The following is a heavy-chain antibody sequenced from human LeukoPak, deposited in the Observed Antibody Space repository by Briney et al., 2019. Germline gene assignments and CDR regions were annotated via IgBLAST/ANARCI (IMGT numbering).Heavy chain of an antibody. V-gene: IGHV4-34*01. CDR1: GFTFSSYS. CDR2: INHSGST. D-gene: IGHD3-22*01. Sequence: GSLRLSCAASGFTFSSYSMNWVRQPPGKGLEWIGEINHSGSTNYNPSLKSRVTISVDTSKNQFSLKLSSVTAADTAVYYCARAPYYYDTPSAYLDYWGQGTLVTVSS. J-gene: IGHJ4*02. CDR3: ARAPYYYDTPSAYLDY.